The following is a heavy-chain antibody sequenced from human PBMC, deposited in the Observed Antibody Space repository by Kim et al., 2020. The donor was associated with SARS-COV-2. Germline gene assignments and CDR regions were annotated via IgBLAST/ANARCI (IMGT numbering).Heavy chain of an antibody. Sequence: SETLSLTCTVSGGSISSSSYYWGWIRQPPGKGLEWIGSIYYSGSTYYNPSLKSRVTISVDTSKNQFSLKLSSVTAADTAVYYCARTRRSGSRYFDYWGQG. J-gene: IGHJ4*02. CDR1: GGSISSSSYY. CDR2: IYYSGST. CDR3: ARTRRSGSRYFDY. V-gene: IGHV4-39*07. D-gene: IGHD1-26*01.